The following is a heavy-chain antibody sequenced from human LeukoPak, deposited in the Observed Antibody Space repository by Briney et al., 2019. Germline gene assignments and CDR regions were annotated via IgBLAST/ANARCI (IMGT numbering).Heavy chain of an antibody. CDR2: IIPIFGTA. V-gene: IGHV1-69*13. CDR3: ALYYYDSSGYYPFDS. CDR1: GGTFSSYA. J-gene: IGHJ4*02. Sequence: VKVSCKASGGTFSSYAISWVRQAPGQGLEWMGGIIPIFGTANYAQKFQGRVTINADESTSTAYMELSSLRSEDTAVYYCALYYYDSSGYYPFDSWGQGTLVTVSS. D-gene: IGHD3-22*01.